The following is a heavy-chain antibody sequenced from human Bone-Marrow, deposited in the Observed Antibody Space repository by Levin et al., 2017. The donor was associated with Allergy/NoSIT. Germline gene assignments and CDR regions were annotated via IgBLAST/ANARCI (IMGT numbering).Heavy chain of an antibody. CDR1: GFTFSSYS. CDR3: ARDAGGDY. Sequence: LSLTCAASGFTFSSYSMNWVRQAPGKGLEWVSSISSSSSYIYYADSVKGRFTISRDNAKNSLYLQMNSLRAEDTAVYYCARDAGGDYWGQGTLVTVSS. CDR2: ISSSSSYI. J-gene: IGHJ4*02. D-gene: IGHD1-26*01. V-gene: IGHV3-21*01.